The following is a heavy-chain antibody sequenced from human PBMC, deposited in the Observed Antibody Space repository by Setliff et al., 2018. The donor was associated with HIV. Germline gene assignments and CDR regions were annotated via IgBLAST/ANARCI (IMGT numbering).Heavy chain of an antibody. CDR3: ARAPAARGIDH. Sequence: GGSLRLSCAASGFTFDDYAMHWVRQAPGKGLEWVSGISWNSGSIGYGDSVKGRFTISRDNSKSSLYLQMNSLRAGDTAVYYCARAPAARGIDHWGQGTLVTVSS. J-gene: IGHJ4*02. V-gene: IGHV3-9*01. CDR1: GFTFDDYA. CDR2: ISWNSGSI. D-gene: IGHD6-6*01.